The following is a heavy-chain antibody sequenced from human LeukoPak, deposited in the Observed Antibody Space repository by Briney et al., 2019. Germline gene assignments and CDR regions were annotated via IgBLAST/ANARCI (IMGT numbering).Heavy chain of an antibody. J-gene: IGHJ4*02. CDR3: AKRGSEVAPFDY. Sequence: SETLSLTCTVSGGSISSSSYYWGWIRQPPGKGLEWIGSIYYSGSTYYNPSLKSRVTISVDTSKNQFSLKLSSVTAADTAVYYCAKRGSEVAPFDYWGQGILVTVSS. V-gene: IGHV4-39*07. CDR1: GGSISSSSYY. D-gene: IGHD5-12*01. CDR2: IYYSGST.